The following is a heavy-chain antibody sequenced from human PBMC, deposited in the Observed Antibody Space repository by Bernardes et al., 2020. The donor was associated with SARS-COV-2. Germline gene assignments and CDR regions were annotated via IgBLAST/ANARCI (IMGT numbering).Heavy chain of an antibody. Sequence: GYLRPGCSASGLTFSNYAMSWVRQVPGKGLEWVSAINGNGDATYYAESVKGRFTMSRDNSRNTVYLQMNSPRVEDTAVYYCGPGLGGYCSSNVCFAYDFRGQGAQVTVSS. D-gene: IGHD2-2*01. V-gene: IGHV3-23*01. CDR2: INGNGDAT. CDR3: GPGLGGYCSSNVCFAYDF. J-gene: IGHJ4*02. CDR1: GLTFSNYA.